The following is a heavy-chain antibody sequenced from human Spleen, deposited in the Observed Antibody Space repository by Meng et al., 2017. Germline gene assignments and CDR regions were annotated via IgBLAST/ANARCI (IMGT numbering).Heavy chain of an antibody. Sequence: SETLSLTCTVSGGSISSYYWSWIRRPPGKGLEWIGSIYYSGSTYYNPSLKSRVTISVDTSKNQFSLKLSSVTAADTAVYYCARGEDIAAAPPPIDFDYWGQGTLVTVSS. V-gene: IGHV4-59*12. D-gene: IGHD6-13*01. CDR2: IYYSGST. CDR1: GGSISSYY. J-gene: IGHJ4*02. CDR3: ARGEDIAAAPPPIDFDY.